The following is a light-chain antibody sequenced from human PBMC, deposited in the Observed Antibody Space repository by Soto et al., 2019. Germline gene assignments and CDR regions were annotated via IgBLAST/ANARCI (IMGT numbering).Light chain of an antibody. CDR3: AAWDDSLNGYL. CDR2: EVS. V-gene: IGLV2-14*01. J-gene: IGLJ1*01. Sequence: QSVLTQPASVSGSPGQSITISCTGTSNDIGRYKFVSWYQQYPDKAPKLMIYEVSNRPPGVSDRFSGSKSGKTASLTISGLXAEDEADYYCAAWDDSLNGYLFGTGTKVTVL. CDR1: SNDIGRYKF.